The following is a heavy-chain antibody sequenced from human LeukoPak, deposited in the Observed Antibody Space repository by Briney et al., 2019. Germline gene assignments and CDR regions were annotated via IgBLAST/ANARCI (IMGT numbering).Heavy chain of an antibody. V-gene: IGHV3-48*03. J-gene: IGHJ6*04. Sequence: QSGGSLRLSCAASGFTFSSYEMNWVRQAPGKGLKWVSYISSSGSTIYYADSVKGRFTISRDNAKNSLYLQMNSLRAEDTAVYYCARDYPHYYGSGSDGMDVWGKGTTVTISS. CDR1: GFTFSSYE. CDR3: ARDYPHYYGSGSDGMDV. CDR2: ISSSGSTI. D-gene: IGHD3-10*01.